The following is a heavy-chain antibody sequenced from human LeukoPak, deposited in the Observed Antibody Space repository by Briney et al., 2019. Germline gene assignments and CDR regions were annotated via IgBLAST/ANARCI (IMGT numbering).Heavy chain of an antibody. Sequence: GGSLRLSCAASGFTFSSYAMHWFRKAPGKGLEWVAVISYDGSNKYYADSVKGRFTISRDNSKNTLYLQMNSLRAEDTAVYYCARDPPDIVVVPAANYFHWFDPWGQGTLVTVSS. CDR1: GFTFSSYA. D-gene: IGHD2-2*01. CDR3: ARDPPDIVVVPAANYFHWFDP. CDR2: ISYDGSNK. V-gene: IGHV3-30-3*01. J-gene: IGHJ5*02.